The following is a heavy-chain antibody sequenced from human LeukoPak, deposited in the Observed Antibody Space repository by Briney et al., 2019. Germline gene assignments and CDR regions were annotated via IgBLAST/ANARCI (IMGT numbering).Heavy chain of an antibody. CDR1: GFTFNTYA. V-gene: IGHV3-23*01. Sequence: GGSLRLSCAGSGFTFNTYAMSWVRQAPGKGLEWVSAISGSGGSTYYADSVKGRFTISRDNSKNTLYLQMNSLRAEDTAVYYCAPPTGVTNPPLDYWGQGTLVTVSS. D-gene: IGHD3-10*01. CDR2: ISGSGGST. J-gene: IGHJ4*02. CDR3: APPTGVTNPPLDY.